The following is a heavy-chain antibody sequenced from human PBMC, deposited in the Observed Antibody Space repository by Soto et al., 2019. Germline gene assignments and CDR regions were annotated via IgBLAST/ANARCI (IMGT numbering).Heavy chain of an antibody. V-gene: IGHV1-69*06. Sequence: QGQLVQSGADVKKRASSVKVSCKSSGGSFRSDAISWVRQAPGHGHEWMGGISPIFGTANYAQKFQTSVTITADKSKSTAYVELSSLRSEDRTVYYCARDRGRGHDYSGKDVWGQGSTVTF. CDR3: ARDRGRGHDYSGKDV. CDR2: ISPIFGTA. D-gene: IGHD3-10*01. CDR1: GGSFRSDA. J-gene: IGHJ6*01.